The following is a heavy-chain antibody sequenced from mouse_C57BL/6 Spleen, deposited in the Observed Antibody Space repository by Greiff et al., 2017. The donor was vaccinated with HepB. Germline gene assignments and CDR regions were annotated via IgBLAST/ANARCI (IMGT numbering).Heavy chain of an antibody. J-gene: IGHJ1*03. V-gene: IGHV3-6*01. CDR2: ISYDGSN. D-gene: IGHD1-1*01. CDR1: GYSITSGYY. Sequence: EVQLVESGPGLVKPSQSLSLTCSVTGYSITSGYYWNWIRQFPGNKLEWMGYISYDGSNNYNPSLKNRISITRDTSKNQFFLKLNSVTTEDTATYYCARDLTTVVARWYFDVWGTGTTVTVSS. CDR3: ARDLTTVVARWYFDV.